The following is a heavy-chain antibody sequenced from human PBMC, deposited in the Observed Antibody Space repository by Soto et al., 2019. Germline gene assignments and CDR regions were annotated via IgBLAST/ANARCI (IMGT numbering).Heavy chain of an antibody. CDR3: ARDLSYGGISFDY. CDR1: GGSISSGDYY. J-gene: IGHJ4*02. D-gene: IGHD5-18*01. V-gene: IGHV4-30-4*01. Sequence: QVQLQESGPGLVKPSQTLSLTCTVSGGSISSGDYYWSWIRQPPGKGLEWIGYIYYSGSTYYNPSLKSRVTISVATSKNQFSLKLSSVTAADTAVYYCARDLSYGGISFDYWGQGTLVTVSS. CDR2: IYYSGST.